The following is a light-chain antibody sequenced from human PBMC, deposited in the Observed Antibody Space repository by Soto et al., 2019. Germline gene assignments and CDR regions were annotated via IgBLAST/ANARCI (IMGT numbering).Light chain of an antibody. J-gene: IGLJ1*01. CDR1: SSDVGGYNY. CDR2: DVS. Sequence: QSVLTQPASVSGSPGQSIAISCTGTSSDVGGYNYVSWYQQYPGKAPKLMIYDVSSRPSGVSSRFSGSKSGNTASLTISGLQAEDEADYYCYSYSGSTTSYVFGTGNKVTVL. CDR3: YSYSGSTTSYV. V-gene: IGLV2-14*01.